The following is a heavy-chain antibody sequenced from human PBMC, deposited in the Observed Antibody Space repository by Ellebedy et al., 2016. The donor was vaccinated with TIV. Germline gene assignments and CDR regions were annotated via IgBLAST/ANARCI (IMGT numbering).Heavy chain of an antibody. CDR1: GFTFDNFA. J-gene: IGHJ4*02. V-gene: IGHV3-23*01. CDR2: ITGSGDRT. CDR3: AKDAWERARISWEHDF. D-gene: IGHD5-24*01. Sequence: GESLKISCATSGFTFDNFAMRWFRQAPGKGLEWVSAITGSGDRTFYADSVKGRFTVSRDTSKNTLYLQMNNMRPEDTAVYYCAKDAWERARISWEHDFWGQGALVIVSS.